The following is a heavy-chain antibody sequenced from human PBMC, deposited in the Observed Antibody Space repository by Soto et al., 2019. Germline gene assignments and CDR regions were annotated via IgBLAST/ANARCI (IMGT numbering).Heavy chain of an antibody. J-gene: IGHJ4*02. CDR3: SKTPTVTPILLIDY. V-gene: IGHV3-23*01. D-gene: IGHD4-17*01. Sequence: LSLSCAASGFTFSSYARSCVRQAPGKALEWVSAISGSGGSTYYANSVQDRFTISRDNSKNTMNLQMNSLRAEDTAVYYCSKTPTVTPILLIDYWGQGTLVTVSS. CDR2: ISGSGGST. CDR1: GFTFSSYA.